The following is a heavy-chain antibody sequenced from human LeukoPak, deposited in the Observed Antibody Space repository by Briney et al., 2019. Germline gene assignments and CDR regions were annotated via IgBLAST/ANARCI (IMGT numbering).Heavy chain of an antibody. Sequence: SQTLSLTCTVSGGSISSGTYYWSWIRQPAGKGLEWIGRIYTSGSTNYNPSLKSRVTMSVDTSKNQFSLKLSSVTAADTAVYYCARSGSVVVPAAMMFDYWGQGTLVTVSS. CDR1: GGSISSGTYY. V-gene: IGHV4-61*02. CDR2: IYTSGST. J-gene: IGHJ4*02. CDR3: ARSGSVVVPAAMMFDY. D-gene: IGHD2-2*01.